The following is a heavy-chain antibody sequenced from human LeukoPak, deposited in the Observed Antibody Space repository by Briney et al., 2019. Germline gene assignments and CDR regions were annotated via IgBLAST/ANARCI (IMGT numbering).Heavy chain of an antibody. CDR2: ISSSDVNT. J-gene: IGHJ4*02. D-gene: IGHD3-10*01. CDR3: EKSYTYGWASYYNHYDY. V-gene: IGHV3-23*01. CDR1: GFTFNNYA. Sequence: PWGSLRLSCAASGFTFNNYAMNWVRQAPGKGLEWISSISSSDVNTYYADSVKGRFSISRDNSENTLYLQMNSLRVEDRAVYYCEKSYTYGWASYYNHYDYWGQGTLVTVSS.